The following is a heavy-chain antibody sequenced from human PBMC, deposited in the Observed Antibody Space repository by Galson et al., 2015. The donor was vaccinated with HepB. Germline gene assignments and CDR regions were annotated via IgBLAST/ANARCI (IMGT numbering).Heavy chain of an antibody. CDR3: ARTLIWSGYLTNYYYYYMDV. V-gene: IGHV7-4-1*02. Sequence: SVKVSCKASGYTFTGYHMHWVRQAPGQGLEWMGWINTNTGNPTYAQGFTGRFVFSLDTSVSTAYLQISSLKAEDTAVYYCARTLIWSGYLTNYYYYYMDVWGKGTTVTVSS. CDR1: GYTFTGYH. D-gene: IGHD3-3*01. CDR2: INTNTGNP. J-gene: IGHJ6*03.